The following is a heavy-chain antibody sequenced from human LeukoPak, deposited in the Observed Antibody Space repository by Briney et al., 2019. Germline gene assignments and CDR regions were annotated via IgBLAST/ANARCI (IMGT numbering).Heavy chain of an antibody. CDR2: ISSSSSYI. CDR3: AKDYGYSNDWYLIDY. J-gene: IGHJ4*02. V-gene: IGHV3-21*04. D-gene: IGHD6-19*01. Sequence: GGSLRLSCAVSGFTFSNYSMNWVRQAPGKGLEWVSSISSSSSYIFYADSVKGRFTISRDNSKNSLYLQMNSLRTEDTAFYYCAKDYGYSNDWYLIDYWGQGTLVTVSS. CDR1: GFTFSNYS.